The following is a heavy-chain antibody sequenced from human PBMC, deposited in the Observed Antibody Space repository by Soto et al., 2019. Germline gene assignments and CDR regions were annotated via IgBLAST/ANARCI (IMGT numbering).Heavy chain of an antibody. D-gene: IGHD3-10*01. CDR3: AKERVVRGVTDY. CDR1: GFSFSGYG. CDR2: ITYDGSNK. Sequence: PGGSLRLSCAASGFSFSGYGMHWIRQAPGKGLEWVAVITYDGSNKYYAESVKGRFTISRDNSKNTLYLEMNSLRAEDTAMYYCAKERVVRGVTDYWGQGTLVTVSS. V-gene: IGHV3-30*18. J-gene: IGHJ4*02.